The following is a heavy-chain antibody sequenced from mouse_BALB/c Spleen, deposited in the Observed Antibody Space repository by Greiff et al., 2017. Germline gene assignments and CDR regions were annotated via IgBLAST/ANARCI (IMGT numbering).Heavy chain of an antibody. Sequence: EVKLMESGPGLVKPSQSLSLTCTVTGYSITSDYAWNWIRQFPGNKLEWMGYISYSGSTSYNPSLKSRISITRDTSKNQFFLQLNSVTTEDTATYYCALWGAMDYWGQGTSVTVSS. D-gene: IGHD1-1*02. V-gene: IGHV3-2*02. J-gene: IGHJ4*01. CDR3: ALWGAMDY. CDR2: ISYSGST. CDR1: GYSITSDYA.